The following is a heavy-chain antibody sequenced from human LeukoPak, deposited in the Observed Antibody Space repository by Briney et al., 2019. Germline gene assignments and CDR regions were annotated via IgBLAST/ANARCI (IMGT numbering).Heavy chain of an antibody. J-gene: IGHJ4*02. V-gene: IGHV4-34*01. Sequence: PSETLSLTRAVYGGSFSGYYWSWIRQPPGKGLEWIGEINHSGSTNYNPSLKSRVTISVDTSKNQFSLKLSSVTAADTAVYYCARRGNSSCFDYWGQGTLVTVSS. CDR3: ARRGNSSCFDY. D-gene: IGHD2-15*01. CDR1: GGSFSGYY. CDR2: INHSGST.